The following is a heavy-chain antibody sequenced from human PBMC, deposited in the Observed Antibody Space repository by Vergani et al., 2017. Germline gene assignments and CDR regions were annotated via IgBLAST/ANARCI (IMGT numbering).Heavy chain of an antibody. J-gene: IGHJ6*04. CDR2: IGVDGDR. CDR3: VKEFCGTGNCYGWNQLDV. CDR1: VFTFSSND. D-gene: IGHD1-1*01. Sequence: VESGGGLVQPGGSLRLSCTVSVFTFSSNDFHWVRQTAGKGLEWVSSIGVDGDRYYSDSVKGRFTISRDNGQSYLYLDSDNLRVEDTSVYFCVKEFCGTGNCYGWNQLDVWGEGTSGTVSS. V-gene: IGHV3-13*01.